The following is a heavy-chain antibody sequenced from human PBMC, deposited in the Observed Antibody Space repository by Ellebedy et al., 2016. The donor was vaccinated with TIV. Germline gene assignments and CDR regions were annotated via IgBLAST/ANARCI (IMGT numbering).Heavy chain of an antibody. Sequence: GESLKISCAASGFTFSDYHMSWFRQVPGKGLEWVSYMTNSGGSKDYADAVKGRFTISRDNAQNSMFLHMSSLRADDTAIYYCVTHPLSQWLRFFENWGQGALVTVAS. CDR1: GFTFSDYH. J-gene: IGHJ4*02. D-gene: IGHD6-19*01. CDR2: MTNSGGSK. V-gene: IGHV3-11*01. CDR3: VTHPLSQWLRFFEN.